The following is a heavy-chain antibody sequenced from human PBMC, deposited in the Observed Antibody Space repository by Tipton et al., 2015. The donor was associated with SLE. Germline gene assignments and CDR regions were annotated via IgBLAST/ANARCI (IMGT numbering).Heavy chain of an antibody. CDR1: GFTFDDYA. CDR3: AKDSAYSSSPNDAFDI. CDR2: ISWNSGSI. Sequence: SLRLSCAASGFTFDDYAMHWVRQAPGKGLEWFSGISWNSGSIGYADSVKGLFTISRDNAKNSLYLQMNSLRAEDTALYYCAKDSAYSSSPNDAFDIWGQGTMVTVTS. V-gene: IGHV3-9*01. J-gene: IGHJ3*02. D-gene: IGHD6-13*01.